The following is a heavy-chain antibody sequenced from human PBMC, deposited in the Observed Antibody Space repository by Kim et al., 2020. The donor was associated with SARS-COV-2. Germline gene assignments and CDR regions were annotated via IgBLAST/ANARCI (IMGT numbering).Heavy chain of an antibody. J-gene: IGHJ4*02. CDR1: GFTFSSYG. CDR2: ISYDGSNK. Sequence: GGSLRLSCAASGFTFSSYGMHWVRQAPGKGLEWVAVISYDGSNKYYADSVKGRFTISRDNSKNTLYLQMNSLRAEDTAVYYCAKDMGSSWPYYFDYWGQGTLVTVSS. CDR3: AKDMGSSWPYYFDY. D-gene: IGHD6-13*01. V-gene: IGHV3-30*18.